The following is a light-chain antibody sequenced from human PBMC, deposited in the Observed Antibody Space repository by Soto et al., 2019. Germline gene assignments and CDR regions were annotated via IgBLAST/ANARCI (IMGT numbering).Light chain of an antibody. J-gene: IGLJ1*01. Sequence: QSVLTQPASVSGSPGQSITISCTGTSSDVGGFNYVSWYQQHPGKAPKLMIYDVTNRPLGVSYRFSGSKSGNTASLTISGLQAEDEADYYCNSYTSSSTYVFGTGTKVTAL. CDR2: DVT. CDR1: SSDVGGFNY. V-gene: IGLV2-14*03. CDR3: NSYTSSSTYV.